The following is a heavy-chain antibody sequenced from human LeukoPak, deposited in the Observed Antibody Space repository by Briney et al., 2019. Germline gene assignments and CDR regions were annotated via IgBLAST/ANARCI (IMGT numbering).Heavy chain of an antibody. CDR3: AKDLSSGYSYGYINY. Sequence: GGSLRLSCAASGFTFSNYAMSWVRQAPGKGLEWVSAISGSGGNTYYADSVKGRFTISRDNSKSTLYLQMNSLRAEDTAVYYCAKDLSSGYSYGYINYWGQGTLVTVSS. CDR2: ISGSGGNT. CDR1: GFTFSNYA. D-gene: IGHD5-18*01. V-gene: IGHV3-23*01. J-gene: IGHJ4*02.